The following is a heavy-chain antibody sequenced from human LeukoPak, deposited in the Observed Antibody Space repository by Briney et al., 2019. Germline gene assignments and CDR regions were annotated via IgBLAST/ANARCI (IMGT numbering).Heavy chain of an antibody. CDR3: ARDVLAGTFDY. CDR2: INQDGTEK. J-gene: IGHJ4*02. Sequence: TGGSLRLSCAASGFTFSSYWMNWVRQAPGKGLEWVANINQDGTEKYYVDSVRGRFTISRDNAKNSLYLQMNSLRAEDTAVYYCARDVLAGTFDYWGQGTLVIVSS. CDR1: GFTFSSYW. D-gene: IGHD6-19*01. V-gene: IGHV3-7*01.